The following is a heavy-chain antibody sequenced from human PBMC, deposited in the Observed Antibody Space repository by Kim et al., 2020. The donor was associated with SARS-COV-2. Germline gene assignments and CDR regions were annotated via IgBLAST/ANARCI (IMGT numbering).Heavy chain of an antibody. CDR3: AREYQLPRRGRIGAYGMDV. Sequence: RFTSSRDNSKNTLYLKMNSLRAEDTAVYYCAREYQLPRRGRIGAYGMDVWGQGTTVTVSS. D-gene: IGHD2-2*01. V-gene: IGHV3-30*01. J-gene: IGHJ6*02.